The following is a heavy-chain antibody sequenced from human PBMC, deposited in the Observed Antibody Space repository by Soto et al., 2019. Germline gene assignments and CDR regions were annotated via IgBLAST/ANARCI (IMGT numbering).Heavy chain of an antibody. D-gene: IGHD3-10*01. CDR2: IYYSGST. Sequence: QVQLQESGPGLVKPSETLSLTCTVSGGSISSYYWSWIRQPPGKGLEWIGYIYYSGSTNYNPSPKSRGTISVDTSKNQFSLKLSSVTAADTAVYYCARQSVGPYGSGSYFDYWGQGTLVTVSS. CDR3: ARQSVGPYGSGSYFDY. J-gene: IGHJ4*02. V-gene: IGHV4-59*08. CDR1: GGSISSYY.